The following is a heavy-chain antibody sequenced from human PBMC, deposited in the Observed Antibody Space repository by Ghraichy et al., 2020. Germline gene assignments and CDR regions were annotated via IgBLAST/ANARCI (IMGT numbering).Heavy chain of an antibody. D-gene: IGHD3-9*01. CDR1: GFTFSSYA. CDR3: ARENRGYDILTGSYYYYGMDV. J-gene: IGHJ6*02. CDR2: ISYDGSNK. V-gene: IGHV3-30-3*01. Sequence: GGSLRLSCAASGFTFSSYAMHWVRQAPGKGLEWVAVISYDGSNKYYADSVKGRFTISRDNSKNTLYLQMNSLRAEDTAVYYCARENRGYDILTGSYYYYGMDVWGQGTTVTVSS.